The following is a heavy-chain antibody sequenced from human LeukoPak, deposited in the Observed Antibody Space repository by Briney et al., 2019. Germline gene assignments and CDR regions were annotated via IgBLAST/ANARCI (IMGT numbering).Heavy chain of an antibody. CDR1: GFTFDDYA. Sequence: GGSLRLSCAASGFTFDDYAMHWVRQAPGKGLEWVSGISWNSGSIGYADSVKGRFTISRDNAKNSLYLQMNSLRAEDMALYYCAKDIQVFGYGKAFDLWGRGTLVTVSS. CDR3: AKDIQVFGYGKAFDL. CDR2: ISWNSGSI. D-gene: IGHD5-12*01. V-gene: IGHV3-9*03. J-gene: IGHJ2*01.